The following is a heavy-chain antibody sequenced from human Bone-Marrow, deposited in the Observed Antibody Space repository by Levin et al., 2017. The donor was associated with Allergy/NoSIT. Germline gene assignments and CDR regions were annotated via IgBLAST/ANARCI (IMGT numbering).Heavy chain of an antibody. CDR3: ARGRGPGIWTH. Sequence: ASVKVSCKPYDDAFSSHGVTWVRQAPGEGLEWIGWVSASSGNTAYAPTVQGRVTMTTDTSRTTAYMELRSLRSDDTAVYYCARGRGPGIWTHWGQGTLVVVSS. J-gene: IGHJ4*02. CDR1: DDAFSSHG. V-gene: IGHV1-18*01. CDR2: VSASSGNT. D-gene: IGHD3/OR15-3a*01.